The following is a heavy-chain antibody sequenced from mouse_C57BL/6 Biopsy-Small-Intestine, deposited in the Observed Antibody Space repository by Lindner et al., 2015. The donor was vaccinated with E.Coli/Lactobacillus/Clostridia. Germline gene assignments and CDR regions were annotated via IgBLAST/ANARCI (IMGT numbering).Heavy chain of an antibody. CDR3: ARGWLLREGAMDY. V-gene: IGHV14-4*01. CDR2: IDPENGDT. CDR1: GFNIKDDY. Sequence: VQLQESGAELVRPGASVKLSCTASGFNIKDDYMHWVKQRPEQGLEWIGWIDPENGDTEYAPKFQDKATLTADTSSNTAYLQLSGLTSEDTAVYYCARGWLLREGAMDYWGQGTSVTVSS. J-gene: IGHJ4*01. D-gene: IGHD2-3*01.